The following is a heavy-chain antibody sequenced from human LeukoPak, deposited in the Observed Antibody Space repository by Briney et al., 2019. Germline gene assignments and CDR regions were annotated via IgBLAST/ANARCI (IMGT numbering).Heavy chain of an antibody. CDR3: AKSVYHSGNY. CDR1: GFTISTYG. J-gene: IGHJ4*02. Sequence: GGTLRLSCAASGFTISTYGMSWVRQAPGKGLEWVSSISGGTTYYADSVKGRFTISRDNSKNTVSLQMNSLRAEDTAVYYCAKSVYHSGNYWGQGTLVTVSS. D-gene: IGHD3-10*01. CDR2: ISGGTT. V-gene: IGHV3-23*01.